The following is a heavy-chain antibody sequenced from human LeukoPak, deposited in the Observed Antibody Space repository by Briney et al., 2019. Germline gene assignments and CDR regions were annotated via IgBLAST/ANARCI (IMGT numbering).Heavy chain of an antibody. J-gene: IGHJ4*02. CDR2: VKSKTDGGTT. CDR3: IGYSGYYFDY. V-gene: IGHV3-15*01. CDR1: GFTFSNAW. Sequence: GGSLRLSCAASGFTFSNAWMSWVRQAPGKGLQWVGRVKSKTDGGTTDYAAPVKGRFTISRDDSKNTLYLQMNSLKTEDTAVYYCIGYSGYYFDYWGQGTLVTVSS. D-gene: IGHD5-12*01.